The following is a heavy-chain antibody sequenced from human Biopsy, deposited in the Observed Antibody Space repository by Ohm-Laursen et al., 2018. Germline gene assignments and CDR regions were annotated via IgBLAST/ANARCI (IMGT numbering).Heavy chain of an antibody. V-gene: IGHV3-15*01. CDR2: IKSKTDGGTT. D-gene: IGHD6-13*01. Sequence: ESLKISCKASGFTFSNAWMNWVRQAPGKGLEWVGRIKSKTDGGTTDYAAPVKDRFTISRDDSKNTLYLQMNSLKTEDTAVYYCTTDTSSWYNYFDYWGQGTLVTVSS. J-gene: IGHJ4*02. CDR1: GFTFSNAW. CDR3: TTDTSSWYNYFDY.